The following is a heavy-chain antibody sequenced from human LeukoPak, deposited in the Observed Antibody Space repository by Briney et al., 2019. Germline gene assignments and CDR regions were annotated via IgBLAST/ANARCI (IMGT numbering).Heavy chain of an antibody. CDR1: GFTFSSYA. J-gene: IGHJ4*02. CDR2: ISNSGGST. V-gene: IGHV3-23*01. CDR3: AEETSSSFDY. Sequence: PGGSLRLSCAASGFTFSSYAMNWVRQAPGKGLEWVSGISNSGGSTYHADSVKGRFTISRDNSKNTLYLQMNRLRAEDTAVYYCAEETSSSFDYWGQGTLVTVSS. D-gene: IGHD6-6*01.